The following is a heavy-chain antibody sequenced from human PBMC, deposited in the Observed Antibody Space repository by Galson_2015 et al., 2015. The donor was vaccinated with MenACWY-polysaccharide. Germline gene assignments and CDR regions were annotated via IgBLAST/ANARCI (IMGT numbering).Heavy chain of an antibody. Sequence: SLRLSCAASGFSFGRNWLHWVRQAPGNGLVWVSVINSDGSVATYVDSVMGRFPISRYNAKNTLFLQMNSLSAEDTAVYHCWVYCSSPSCYAGIPSGGQGTLVTVSS. CDR3: WVYCSSPSCYAGIPS. CDR1: GFSFGRNW. CDR2: INSDGSVA. D-gene: IGHD2-2*01. V-gene: IGHV3-74*01. J-gene: IGHJ4*02.